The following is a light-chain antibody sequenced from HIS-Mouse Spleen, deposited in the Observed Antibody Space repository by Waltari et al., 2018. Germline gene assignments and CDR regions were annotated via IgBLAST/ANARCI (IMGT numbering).Light chain of an antibody. CDR1: SSNIGSNY. J-gene: IGLJ2*01. CDR3: AAWDDSLSGHVV. CDR2: RNN. V-gene: IGLV1-47*01. Sequence: QSVLTQPPSASGTPGQRVTISCSGSSSNIGSNYVYWYQQLPGTAPKLLIYRNNQRPSGVPGRLSGSMSGTSASLAISGLRSEDEADYYCAAWDDSLSGHVVFGGGTKLTVL.